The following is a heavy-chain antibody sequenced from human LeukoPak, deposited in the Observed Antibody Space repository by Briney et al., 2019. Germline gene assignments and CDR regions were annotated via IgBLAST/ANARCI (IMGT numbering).Heavy chain of an antibody. J-gene: IGHJ4*02. CDR1: GGSISSSSYY. Sequence: SETLSLTCSVSGGSISSSSYYWGWIRQAPGTGLEWIGSIYHSGTSYYNPSLKSRVTISIDTSKNHFSLRLNSVTAADMAVYYCAKTRENYNVLTGYYAGNYYFESWGQGTLVTVSS. CDR2: IYHSGTS. D-gene: IGHD3-9*01. V-gene: IGHV4-39*02. CDR3: AKTRENYNVLTGYYAGNYYFES.